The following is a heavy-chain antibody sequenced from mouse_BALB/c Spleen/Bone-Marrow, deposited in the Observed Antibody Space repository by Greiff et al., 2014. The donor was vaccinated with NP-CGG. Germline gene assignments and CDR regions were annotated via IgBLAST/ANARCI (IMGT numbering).Heavy chain of an antibody. V-gene: IGHV14-3*02. Sequence: VQLQQPGAELVKPGASVKLSCTASGFNIKDTYMHWVKQRPEQGLEWIGRIDPANGNTKYDPKFQGKATITADTSSNTAYLQLSSLTSEDTAVYYCAIYYGNYYAMDYWGQGTSVTASS. J-gene: IGHJ4*01. D-gene: IGHD2-1*01. CDR1: GFNIKDTY. CDR2: IDPANGNT. CDR3: AIYYGNYYAMDY.